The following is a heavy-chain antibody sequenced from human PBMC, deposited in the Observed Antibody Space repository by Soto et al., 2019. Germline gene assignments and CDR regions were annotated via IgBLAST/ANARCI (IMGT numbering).Heavy chain of an antibody. CDR2: IYYSGST. D-gene: IGHD6-19*01. CDR3: ARDFTDSSGPTLGMGV. J-gene: IGHJ6*02. V-gene: IGHV4-31*03. Sequence: QVQLQESSTGLVKPSQTLSLTCTVSGGSISSGGYYWSWIRQHPGKGLEWIGYIYYSGSTYYNPSLKSRVTISVDTSKDQFSLKLSSVTAADTAVYYCARDFTDSSGPTLGMGVWGQGTTVTVSS. CDR1: GGSISSGGYY.